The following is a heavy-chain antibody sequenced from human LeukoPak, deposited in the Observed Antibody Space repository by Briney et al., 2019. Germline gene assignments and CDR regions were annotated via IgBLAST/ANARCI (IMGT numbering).Heavy chain of an antibody. CDR3: AKQSSSTWFLDS. J-gene: IGHJ4*02. CDR1: GFTFSTYD. D-gene: IGHD6-13*01. Sequence: TGGTLRLSCVASGFTFSTYDMSWVRQPPGKGLEWVSAMSGGGGTTYYADSLKGRLTISRDNSRNTLYLLLNTLRVEDTAVYYCAKQSSSTWFLDSWGQGTLVTVSS. V-gene: IGHV3-23*01. CDR2: MSGGGGTT.